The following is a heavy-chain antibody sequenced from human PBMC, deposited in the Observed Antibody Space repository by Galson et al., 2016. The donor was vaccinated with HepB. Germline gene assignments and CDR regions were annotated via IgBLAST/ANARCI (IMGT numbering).Heavy chain of an antibody. J-gene: IGHJ6*04. CDR1: GLTFSRFW. Sequence: SLRLSCAASGLTFSRFWMTWVRQAPGKGLEVVSSISRSGDSTDYADSVKGRFTISRDNSKNTLSLQMNSLTADDTAIYYCVQGSTAPAVWGKGTTVTVSS. V-gene: IGHV3-23*01. CDR3: VQGSTAPAV. D-gene: IGHD2-2*01. CDR2: ISRSGDST.